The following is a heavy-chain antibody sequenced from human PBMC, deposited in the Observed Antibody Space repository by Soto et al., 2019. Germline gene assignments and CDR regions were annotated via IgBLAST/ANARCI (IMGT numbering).Heavy chain of an antibody. CDR1: GISLSTTRVG. J-gene: IGHJ4*02. Sequence: QITLKESGPTLVKPSQALTLTCTFSGISLSTTRVGVAWIRQPPGKALEWLALIYWDDDKRYSPSLKSRLTIPKATSKTQVVLTMTNMDPVDTARYYCALSLSTIRVGGVFFHYWGQGTLVTVSS. D-gene: IGHD3-16*01. CDR3: ALSLSTIRVGGVFFHY. V-gene: IGHV2-5*02. CDR2: IYWDDDK.